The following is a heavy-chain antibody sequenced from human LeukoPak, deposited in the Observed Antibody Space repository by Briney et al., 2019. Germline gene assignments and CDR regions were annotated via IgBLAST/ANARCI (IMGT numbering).Heavy chain of an antibody. CDR1: GFTFSSYA. CDR3: ARDPNYYDSSGYYGGG. J-gene: IGHJ4*02. Sequence: GGSLRLSCAASGFTFSSYAMHWVRQAPGKGLEWVANIKQDGSEKYYVDSVKGRFTISRDNAKNSLYLQMNSLRAEDTAVYYCARDPNYYDSSGYYGGGWGQGTLVTVSS. V-gene: IGHV3-7*01. CDR2: IKQDGSEK. D-gene: IGHD3-22*01.